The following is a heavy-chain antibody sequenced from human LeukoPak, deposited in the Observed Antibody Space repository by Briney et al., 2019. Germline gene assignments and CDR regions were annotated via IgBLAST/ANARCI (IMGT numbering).Heavy chain of an antibody. J-gene: IGHJ4*02. CDR3: AGGNFYDSSGHPYHFHY. V-gene: IGHV4-59*01. CDR2: IYYGETT. CDR1: GVTISSYY. Sequence: PSETLSLTCTVSGVTISSYYWSWIRQPPGKGLEWIGDIYYGETTNYNSSLKSRVTISEDTSKHQFSLNLPSVTAADTAVYYCAGGNFYDSSGHPYHFHYWGQGTLVTVPS. D-gene: IGHD3-22*01.